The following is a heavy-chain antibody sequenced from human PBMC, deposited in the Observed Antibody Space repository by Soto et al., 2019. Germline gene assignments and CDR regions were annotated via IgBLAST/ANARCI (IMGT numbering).Heavy chain of an antibody. CDR3: ARGGGYDSFDF. Sequence: SETLSLTCSASGVTISYGGYSWSWIRQSPGKGLEWLGYISHVETTYYNPSFQSRLSLSIDRTRNQFSLSLSSMTAADKAVYYCARGGGYDSFDFWGQGIQVTVSS. J-gene: IGHJ4*02. D-gene: IGHD3-3*01. V-gene: IGHV4-30-2*06. CDR2: ISHVETT. CDR1: GVTISYGGYS.